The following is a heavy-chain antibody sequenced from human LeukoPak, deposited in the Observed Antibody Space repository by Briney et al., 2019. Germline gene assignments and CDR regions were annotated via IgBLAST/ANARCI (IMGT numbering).Heavy chain of an antibody. Sequence: PGGSLRLSCAASGFTFSAYAMSWVRQAPAKGLDWVSGISGSGITTDYADSVKGRFTISRDNSKNTLYLQMNSLRAEDTAVYYCAKTRKYALTPYDSSGYFDYWGQGTLVTVSS. CDR3: AKTRKYALTPYDSSGYFDY. CDR1: GFTFSAYA. V-gene: IGHV3-23*01. J-gene: IGHJ4*02. D-gene: IGHD3-22*01. CDR2: ISGSGITT.